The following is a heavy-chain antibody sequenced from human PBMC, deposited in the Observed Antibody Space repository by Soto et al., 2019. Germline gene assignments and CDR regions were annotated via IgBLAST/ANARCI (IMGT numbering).Heavy chain of an antibody. Sequence: QLQLQESGPGLVKPSETLSLTCTVSGGSISSSSYYWGWIRQPPGKGLEWIGSIYYSGSTYYNPSLKSRVTISVETSKNQFSLKLSSVTDADTAVYYCARHTRGYRTYGMDVWGQGTTVTVSS. CDR3: ARHTRGYRTYGMDV. CDR2: IYYSGST. CDR1: GGSISSSSYY. J-gene: IGHJ6*02. D-gene: IGHD5-18*01. V-gene: IGHV4-39*01.